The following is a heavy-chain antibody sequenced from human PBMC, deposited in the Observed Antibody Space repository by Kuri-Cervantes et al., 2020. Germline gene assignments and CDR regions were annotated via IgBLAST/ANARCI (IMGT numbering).Heavy chain of an antibody. CDR1: GFTFSSYE. V-gene: IGHV3-48*03. CDR2: ITSSGSTI. J-gene: IGHJ4*02. CDR3: ARDAEATYGSGSPFDY. Sequence: GGSLRLSCAASGFTFSSYEMNWVRQAPGKGLEWVSYITSSGSTIYYADSVKGRFTISRDNAKNSLYLQMNSLRAEDTAVYYCARDAEATYGSGSPFDYWGQGTLVTVSS. D-gene: IGHD3-10*01.